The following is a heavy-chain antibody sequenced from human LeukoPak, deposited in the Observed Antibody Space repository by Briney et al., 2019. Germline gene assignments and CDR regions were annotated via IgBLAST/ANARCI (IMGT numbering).Heavy chain of an antibody. J-gene: IGHJ5*02. D-gene: IGHD6-13*01. CDR3: ARGLDRGIAAAP. CDR1: GYTFTSYD. CDR2: MNPNSGNT. V-gene: IGHV1-8*01. Sequence: GASVKVSCKASGYTFTSYDINWVRQATGQGLEWMGRMNPNSGNTGYAQKFQGRVTMTRNTSISTAYMELSSLRSEDTAVYYCARGLDRGIAAAPWGQGTLVTVSS.